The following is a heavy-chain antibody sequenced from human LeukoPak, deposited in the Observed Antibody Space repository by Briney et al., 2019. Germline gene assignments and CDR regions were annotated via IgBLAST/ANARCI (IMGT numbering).Heavy chain of an antibody. Sequence: ASVNVSCKASGYTFTSYGISWVRQAPGQGLEWMGWISAYNGNTNYAQKLQGRVTMTTDTSTSTAYMGLRSLRSDDTAVYHCAREEGYYGIGYWGQGTLVTVSS. CDR2: ISAYNGNT. CDR1: GYTFTSYG. CDR3: AREEGYYGIGY. J-gene: IGHJ4*02. D-gene: IGHD3-3*01. V-gene: IGHV1-18*01.